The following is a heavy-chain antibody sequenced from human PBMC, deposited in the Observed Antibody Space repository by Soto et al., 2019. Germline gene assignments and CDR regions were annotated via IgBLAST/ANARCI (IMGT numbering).Heavy chain of an antibody. Sequence: QVQLVQSGAEVKKPGASVKVSCKASGYTFTSYAMHWVRQAPGQRLEWMGWINAGNGNTKYSQKFQGRVTITRDTSAGTAYRELSSMRSEATAVYYCAPEIAVAGASGAFDIWGNGTMVTVSS. CDR1: GYTFTSYA. J-gene: IGHJ3*02. CDR2: INAGNGNT. D-gene: IGHD6-19*01. CDR3: APEIAVAGASGAFDI. V-gene: IGHV1-3*01.